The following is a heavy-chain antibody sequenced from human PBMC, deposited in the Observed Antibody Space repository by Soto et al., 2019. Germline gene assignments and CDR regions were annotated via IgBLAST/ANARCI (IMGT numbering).Heavy chain of an antibody. V-gene: IGHV3-21*01. CDR1: GFTFSAYS. Sequence: GGSLRLSCAASGFTFSAYSMNWVRQSPGKGLEWVSSISSSSSYIYYADSVKGRFTISRDNAENSLFLQMNSLRAEDTAVYYCARALLLGSPHAFDIWGQGTMVTVSS. D-gene: IGHD3-22*01. CDR3: ARALLLGSPHAFDI. J-gene: IGHJ3*02. CDR2: ISSSSSYI.